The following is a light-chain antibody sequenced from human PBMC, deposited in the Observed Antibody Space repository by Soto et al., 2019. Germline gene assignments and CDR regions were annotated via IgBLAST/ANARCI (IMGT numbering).Light chain of an antibody. CDR2: GAS. J-gene: IGKJ4*01. CDR3: HQYASSPLT. Sequence: EIVLTQSPGTLSLSSGERATLSCRASQSVRSNYLAWYQQKPGQAPRLLIYGASSRATGLPDRFGGSGSGTDFTLTISRLDPEGFAVYYCHQYASSPLTFGGGTKVEIK. CDR1: QSVRSNY. V-gene: IGKV3-20*01.